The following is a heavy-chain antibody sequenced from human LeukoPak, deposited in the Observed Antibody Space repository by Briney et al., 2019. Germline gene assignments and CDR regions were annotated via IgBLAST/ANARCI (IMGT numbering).Heavy chain of an antibody. CDR1: GFTFSSSA. Sequence: GGSLRLSCEASGFTFSSSAMSWVRQAPGKGLEWVSAISGRGVSTNYADSVEGRFTISRDNSKNTLYLQMNSLRAEDTAVYYCTKDSGPEYYDFWSGHPADTFDIWGQGTMVTVSS. J-gene: IGHJ3*02. CDR2: ISGRGVST. CDR3: TKDSGPEYYDFWSGHPADTFDI. V-gene: IGHV3-23*01. D-gene: IGHD3-3*01.